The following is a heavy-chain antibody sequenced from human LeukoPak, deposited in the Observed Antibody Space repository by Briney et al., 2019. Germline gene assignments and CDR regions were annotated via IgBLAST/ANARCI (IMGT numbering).Heavy chain of an antibody. CDR1: GFSFASYG. V-gene: IGHV3-48*03. D-gene: IGHD3-9*01. CDR2: ITSDGHVE. Sequence: PGGSLRLSCAASGFSFASYGMNWVRQAPGKGLEWVSHITSDGHVETYVDSVRGRFTMSRDNAKDLLFLQMNGLRAEDTVVYYCARDTLNGPFVISLDYWGQGALVTVSS. CDR3: ARDTLNGPFVISLDY. J-gene: IGHJ4*02.